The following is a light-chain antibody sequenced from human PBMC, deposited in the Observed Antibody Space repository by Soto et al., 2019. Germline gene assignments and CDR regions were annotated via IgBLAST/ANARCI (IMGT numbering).Light chain of an antibody. CDR2: EDS. CDR1: SSDVGSYNL. J-gene: IGLJ1*01. CDR3: CSYAGSGTYV. Sequence: QSVLTQPASVSGSPGQSITISCTGTSSDVGSYNLVSWYQQHPGKAPKLIIYEDSKRPSGVSNRFSGSKSGNTASLTISGLQAEDGADYYCCSYAGSGTYVFGTGTKVTVL. V-gene: IGLV2-23*01.